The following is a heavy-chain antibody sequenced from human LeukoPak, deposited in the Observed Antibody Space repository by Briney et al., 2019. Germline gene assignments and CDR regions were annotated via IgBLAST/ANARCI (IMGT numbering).Heavy chain of an antibody. J-gene: IGHJ4*02. D-gene: IGHD5-18*01. CDR2: IKQDGSEK. V-gene: IGHV3-7*01. CDR3: ARGTWIQLWLIDY. Sequence: GGSLRLSCAASGFTFSSYWMIWVRQAPGKGLEWVANIKQDGSEKYYVDSVKGRFTISRDNAKNSVYLQMNSLRAEDTAVYYCARGTWIQLWLIDYWGQGTLVTVSS. CDR1: GFTFSSYW.